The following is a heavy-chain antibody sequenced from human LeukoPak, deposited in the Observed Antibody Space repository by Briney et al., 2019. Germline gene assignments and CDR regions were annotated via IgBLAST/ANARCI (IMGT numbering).Heavy chain of an antibody. J-gene: IGHJ6*03. D-gene: IGHD3-10*01. CDR2: IYYSGST. V-gene: IGHV4-39*01. Sequence: SETLSLTCTVSGGSISTSSFYWAWIRQPPGKGLEWIGSIYYSGSTYYNPSLRSRVTISVDTSKNQFSLKLSSVTAADTAVYYCATYGSGSYNYYYMDVWGKGTTVTISS. CDR3: ATYGSGSYNYYYMDV. CDR1: GGSISTSSFY.